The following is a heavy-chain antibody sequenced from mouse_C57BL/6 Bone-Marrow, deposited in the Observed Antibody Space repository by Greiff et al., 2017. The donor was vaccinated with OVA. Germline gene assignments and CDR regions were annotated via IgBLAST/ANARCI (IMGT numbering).Heavy chain of an antibody. Sequence: QVQLQQPGAELVMPGASVKLSCKASGYTFTSYWMHWVKQRPGQGLEWIGEIDPSDSYTNYNQKFKGKSTLTVDKSSSTAYMQLSSLTSEDSAVYDCARPHYYGSSYWYFDVWGTGTTVTVAS. J-gene: IGHJ1*03. CDR1: GYTFTSYW. CDR3: ARPHYYGSSYWYFDV. CDR2: IDPSDSYT. V-gene: IGHV1-69*01. D-gene: IGHD1-1*01.